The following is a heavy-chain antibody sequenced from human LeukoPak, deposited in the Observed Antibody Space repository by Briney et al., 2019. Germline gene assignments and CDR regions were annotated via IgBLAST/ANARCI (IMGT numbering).Heavy chain of an antibody. CDR1: GYTFTSYG. Sequence: ASVKVSCKASGYTFTSYGISWVRQAPGQGLEWMGWISAYNGNTNYAQKLQGRVTMTTDTSTSTAYMELRSLRSDDTAVYYCARLDYGDYAHYYYMDVWGKGTTVTISS. V-gene: IGHV1-18*01. J-gene: IGHJ6*03. CDR3: ARLDYGDYAHYYYMDV. D-gene: IGHD4-17*01. CDR2: ISAYNGNT.